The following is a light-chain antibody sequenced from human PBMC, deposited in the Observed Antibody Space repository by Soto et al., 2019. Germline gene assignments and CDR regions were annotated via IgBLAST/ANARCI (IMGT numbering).Light chain of an antibody. CDR2: NVY. V-gene: IGLV2-14*03. Sequence: QSVLTQPASVSRSPGQSITISCTGTSSDVGAYNFVSWHQQHPGKAPKLMIYNVYDRPSGISYRFSGSKSGNTASLTISGLQGEDEADYYCSAYTVSRTYVFGTGTKVTVL. CDR1: SSDVGAYNF. J-gene: IGLJ1*01. CDR3: SAYTVSRTYV.